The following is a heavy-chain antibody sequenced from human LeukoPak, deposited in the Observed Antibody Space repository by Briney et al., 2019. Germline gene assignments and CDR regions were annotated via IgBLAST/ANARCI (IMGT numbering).Heavy chain of an antibody. CDR3: ARADSVPAGDYHYWYMDV. V-gene: IGHV1-2*02. CDR2: IKPNSGDT. Sequence: ASVKVSCKASGFTLTDYIHWVRQDPRQGLQWMGWIKPNSGDTDYAQKFQGRVTMTRDTSISTVYMELGSLRSDDTAVYYCARADSVPAGDYHYWYMDVWGKGTMVTVSS. CDR1: GFTLTDY. D-gene: IGHD2-2*01. J-gene: IGHJ6*03.